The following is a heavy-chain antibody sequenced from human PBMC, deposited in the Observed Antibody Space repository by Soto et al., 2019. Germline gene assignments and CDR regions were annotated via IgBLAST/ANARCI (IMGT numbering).Heavy chain of an antibody. CDR3: ARGRCSSTSRYYYYGMDC. CDR1: VWSFSGYY. D-gene: IGHD2-2*01. V-gene: IGHV4-34*01. J-gene: IGHJ6*02. Sequence: PSQILSLTCAVYVWSFSGYYWSWIRHPPGKGLEWIGEINHSGSTNYNPSLKSRVTISVDTSKNQFSLKLSSVTAADTAVYYCARGRCSSTSRYYYYGMDCWGQGTTVSVSS. CDR2: INHSGST.